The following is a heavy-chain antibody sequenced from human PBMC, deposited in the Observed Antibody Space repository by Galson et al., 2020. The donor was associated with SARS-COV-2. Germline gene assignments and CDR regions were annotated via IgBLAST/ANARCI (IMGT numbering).Heavy chain of an antibody. CDR2: IYYSGST. CDR1: GGSISSYY. J-gene: IGHJ4*02. V-gene: IGHV4-59*01. Sequence: SETLSLTCTVSGGSISSYYWSWIRQPPGKGLEWIGYIYYSGSTNYNPSLKSRVTISVDTSKNQFSLKLSSVTAADTAVYYCARGGKLRFLEWPGLDYWGQGTLVTVSS. D-gene: IGHD3-3*01. CDR3: ARGGKLRFLEWPGLDY.